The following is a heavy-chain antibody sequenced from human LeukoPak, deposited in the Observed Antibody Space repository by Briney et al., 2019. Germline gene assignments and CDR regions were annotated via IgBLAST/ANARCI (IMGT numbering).Heavy chain of an antibody. J-gene: IGHJ5*02. D-gene: IGHD5-24*01. V-gene: IGHV1-2*02. Sequence: ASVKVSCKASGYTFTYYYMHWVRQAPGQGLEWMGWINPNSGGTNYAQKFQGRVSMTSDTSISTAYMELSRLRSDDTAVYYCARNTINWFDPWGQGVLVTVSS. CDR3: ARNTINWFDP. CDR1: GYTFTYYY. CDR2: INPNSGGT.